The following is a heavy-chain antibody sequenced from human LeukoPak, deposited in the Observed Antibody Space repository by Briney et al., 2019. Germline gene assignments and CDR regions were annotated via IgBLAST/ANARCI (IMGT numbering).Heavy chain of an antibody. Sequence: SETLSLTCAVYGGSISSYYWSWIRQPPGKGLEWIGYIYYSGSTNYNPSLKSRVTISVDTSKNQFSLKLSSVTAADTAVYYCARALSSGWYFYYYGMDVWGQGTTVTVSS. CDR1: GGSISSYY. CDR2: IYYSGST. J-gene: IGHJ6*02. CDR3: ARALSSGWYFYYYGMDV. D-gene: IGHD6-19*01. V-gene: IGHV4-59*01.